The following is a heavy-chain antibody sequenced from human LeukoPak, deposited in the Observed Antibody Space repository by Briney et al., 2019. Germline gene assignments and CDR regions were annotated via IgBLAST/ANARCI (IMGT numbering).Heavy chain of an antibody. V-gene: IGHV3-30*18. Sequence: GGSLRLSCAASGFTFSSYGMHWVRQAPGTGLEWVAVISYDGSNKYYAYSVKGRFTISRDNSKNTLYLQMNRLRAEDTAVYCCAKDSALGYWGQGTLVTVSS. CDR2: ISYDGSNK. CDR1: GFTFSSYG. CDR3: AKDSALGY. J-gene: IGHJ4*02.